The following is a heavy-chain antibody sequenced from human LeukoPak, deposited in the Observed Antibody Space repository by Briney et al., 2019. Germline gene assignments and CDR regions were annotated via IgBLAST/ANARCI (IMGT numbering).Heavy chain of an antibody. V-gene: IGHV1-2*02. CDR3: ARALLWFGELPAGVDY. J-gene: IGHJ4*02. CDR1: GYTFTGYY. Sequence: ASVKVSCKASGYTFTGYYMHWVRQAPGQGLEWMGWINPNSGGTNYAQKFQGRVTMTRDTSISTAYMELSRLRSDDTAVYYCARALLWFGELPAGVDYWGQGTLVTVSS. D-gene: IGHD3-10*01. CDR2: INPNSGGT.